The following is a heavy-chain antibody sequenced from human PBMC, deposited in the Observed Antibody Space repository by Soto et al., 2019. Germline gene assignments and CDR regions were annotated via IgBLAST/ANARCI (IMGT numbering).Heavy chain of an antibody. D-gene: IGHD1-26*01. V-gene: IGHV4-34*01. CDR3: ARASFSGSYTSLGY. CDR1: GGSFSGYY. Sequence: SETLSLTCAVYGGSFSGYYWSWIRQPPGKGLEWIGEINHSGSTNYNPSLKSRVTISVDTSKNQFSLKLSSVTAADTAVYYCARASFSGSYTSLGYWGQGTLVTVS. CDR2: INHSGST. J-gene: IGHJ4*02.